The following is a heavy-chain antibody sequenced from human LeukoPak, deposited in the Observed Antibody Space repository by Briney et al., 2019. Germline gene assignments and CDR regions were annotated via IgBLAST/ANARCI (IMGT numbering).Heavy chain of an antibody. CDR2: ISGGGVNT. CDR1: GFTFNSYA. V-gene: IGHV3-23*01. D-gene: IGHD3-22*01. J-gene: IGHJ5*02. CDR3: AKTLGYSGYFSP. Sequence: GGSLRLSCAASGFTFNSYAMTWVRQAPGKGLEWVSAISGGGVNTYYADSVKGRFTNSRDNSKNMLYLQMNSLRAEDTAVYYCAKTLGYSGYFSPWGQGTLVTVSS.